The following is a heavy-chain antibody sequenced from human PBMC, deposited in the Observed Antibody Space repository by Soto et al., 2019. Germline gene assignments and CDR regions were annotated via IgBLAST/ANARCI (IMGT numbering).Heavy chain of an antibody. J-gene: IGHJ6*02. CDR3: VRHRGSSGWYPETTQYFFYTGMDV. CDR1: GFTFGDYA. Sequence: GGSLRLSCTAAGFTFGDYAMSWFRQAPGKGLEWVGFIRSKAYGGTTEYAASVKGRFTISRDDSITTAYLHWRSLKASDSAMYYCVRHRGSSGWYPETTQYFFYTGMDVWGQGTTVTVSS. D-gene: IGHD6-19*01. V-gene: IGHV3-49*03. CDR2: IRSKAYGGTT.